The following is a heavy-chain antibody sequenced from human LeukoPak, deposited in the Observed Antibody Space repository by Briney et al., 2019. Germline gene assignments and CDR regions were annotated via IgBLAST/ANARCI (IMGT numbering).Heavy chain of an antibody. CDR2: INHSGST. D-gene: IGHD6-19*01. CDR3: ARRPNRIAVAGTHFDL. CDR1: GGSFSGYY. V-gene: IGHV4-34*01. Sequence: SETLSLTCAVYGGSFSGYYWSWIRQPPGKGLEWIGEINHSGSTNYNPSLKSRVTISVDTSKNQFSLKLSSVTAADTAVYYCARRPNRIAVAGTHFDLWGRSTLVTVSS. J-gene: IGHJ2*01.